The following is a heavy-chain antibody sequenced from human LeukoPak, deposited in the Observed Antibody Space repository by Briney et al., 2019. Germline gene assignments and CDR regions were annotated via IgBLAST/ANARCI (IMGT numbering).Heavy chain of an antibody. D-gene: IGHD3-10*01. V-gene: IGHV3-21*01. J-gene: IGHJ4*02. Sequence: GGSLRLSCAASGFTFSSYSMNWVRQAPGKGLEWVSSISSSSSYIYYADPVKGRFTISRDNAKNSLYLQMNSLRAEDTAVYYCARERGNYGDYWGQGTLVTVSS. CDR2: ISSSSSYI. CDR1: GFTFSSYS. CDR3: ARERGNYGDY.